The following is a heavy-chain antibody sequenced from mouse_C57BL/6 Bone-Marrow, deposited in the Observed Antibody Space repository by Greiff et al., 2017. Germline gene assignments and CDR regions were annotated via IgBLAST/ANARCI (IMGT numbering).Heavy chain of an antibody. V-gene: IGHV1-81*01. CDR2: IYPRSGNT. CDR1: GYTFTSYG. J-gene: IGHJ1*03. D-gene: IGHD1-1*01. CDR3: ARATVVATNNWYFDV. Sequence: VQLQQSGAELARPGASVKLSCKASGYTFTSYGISWVKQRTGQGLEWIGEIYPRSGNTYYNEKFKGKATLTADKSSSTAYMELRSLTSEDSAVYFCARATVVATNNWYFDVWGTGTTVTVSS.